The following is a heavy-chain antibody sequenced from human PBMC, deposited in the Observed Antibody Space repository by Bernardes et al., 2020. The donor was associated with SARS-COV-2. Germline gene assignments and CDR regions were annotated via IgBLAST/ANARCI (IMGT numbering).Heavy chain of an antibody. CDR1: GGSISSYY. D-gene: IGHD4-17*01. CDR3: ARVRAGFDY. CDR2: IYYSGST. J-gene: IGHJ4*02. Sequence: SETLSLTCTVSGGSISSYYWSWIRQPPGKGLEWIGYIYYSGSTNYNPSLKSRVTISVDTSKNQFSLRLSSVTAADTAVYYCARVRAGFDYWGQGTLVTVSS. V-gene: IGHV4-59*01.